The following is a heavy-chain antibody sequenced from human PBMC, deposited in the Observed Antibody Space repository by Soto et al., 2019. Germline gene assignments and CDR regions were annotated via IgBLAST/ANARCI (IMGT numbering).Heavy chain of an antibody. CDR2: ISYSGST. D-gene: IGHD6-13*01. CDR3: ARQVGRWVRGKQQLVQGWFDP. J-gene: IGHJ5*02. Sequence: QVQLQESGPGLVKPSETLSLTCTVSGGSISSYYWSWIRQPPGKGLEWIGYISYSGSTNYNPSLKSRVTISVDTSKNQFSLKLSSVTAADTAVYYCARQVGRWVRGKQQLVQGWFDPWGQGTLVTVSS. V-gene: IGHV4-59*01. CDR1: GGSISSYY.